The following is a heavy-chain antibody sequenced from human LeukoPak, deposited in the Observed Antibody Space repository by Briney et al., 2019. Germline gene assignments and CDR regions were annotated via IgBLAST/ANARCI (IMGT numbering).Heavy chain of an antibody. CDR3: AKFVVVTGYYYYGMDV. V-gene: IGHV3-23*01. D-gene: IGHD2-21*02. Sequence: GGSLRLSCAASGFTFSSYAMSWVRKAPGKGLEWVSAISGSGGSTYYADSVKGRFTISRDNSKNTLYLQMNSLRVEDTAVYYCAKFVVVTGYYYYGMDVWGQGTTVTVSS. CDR2: ISGSGGST. J-gene: IGHJ6*02. CDR1: GFTFSSYA.